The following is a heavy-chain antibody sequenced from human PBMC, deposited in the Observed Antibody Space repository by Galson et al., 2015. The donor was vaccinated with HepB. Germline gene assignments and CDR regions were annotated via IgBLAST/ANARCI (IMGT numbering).Heavy chain of an antibody. V-gene: IGHV3-30*18. Sequence: SLRLSCAASGFTFSSYGMHWVRQAPGKGLEWVAVISYDGSNKYYADSVKGRFTISRDNSKNTLYLQMNSLRAEDTAVYYCAKNYVFYYYGMDVWGQGTTVTVSS. CDR1: GFTFSSYG. J-gene: IGHJ6*02. CDR3: AKNYVFYYYGMDV. D-gene: IGHD3-16*01. CDR2: ISYDGSNK.